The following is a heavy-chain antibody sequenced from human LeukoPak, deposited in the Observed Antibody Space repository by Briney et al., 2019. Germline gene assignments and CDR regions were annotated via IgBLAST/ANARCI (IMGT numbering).Heavy chain of an antibody. CDR2: ISGSGGST. D-gene: IGHD3-22*01. V-gene: IGHV3-23*01. J-gene: IGHJ4*02. CDR3: AKALRDFYDSYHY. Sequence: GGSLRLSCAASGFTFSSYGMSWVRQAPGKGLEWVSVISGSGGSTYYADSVKGQFTISRDNSKNTLYLQMNSLRAEDTAVYYCAKALRDFYDSYHYWGQGTLVTVSS. CDR1: GFTFSSYG.